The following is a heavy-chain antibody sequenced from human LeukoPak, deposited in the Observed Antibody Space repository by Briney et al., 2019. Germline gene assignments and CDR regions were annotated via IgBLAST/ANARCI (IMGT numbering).Heavy chain of an antibody. CDR1: GFTFSDYY. Sequence: GGSLRLSCAASGFTFSDYYMSWIRQAPGKGLEWVSYISSSGSTIYYADSVKGRFTISRDNAKNSLYLQMNSLRAEDTAVYYCARDNIVVVPADIEAAFDIWGQGTMVTVSS. D-gene: IGHD2-2*02. J-gene: IGHJ3*02. CDR2: ISSSGSTI. V-gene: IGHV3-11*01. CDR3: ARDNIVVVPADIEAAFDI.